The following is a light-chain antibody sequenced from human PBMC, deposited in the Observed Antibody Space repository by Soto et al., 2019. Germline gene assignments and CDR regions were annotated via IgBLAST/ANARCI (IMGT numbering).Light chain of an antibody. V-gene: IGKV1-39*01. CDR1: QSISSY. Sequence: DIQMTQSPSSLSASVGDRVTITCRASQSISSYLNWYQQRPGKAPEVLIYATSSLQSGVPSSFRGTVSGPDFPLTMTSLQPEDFASYYCQQPFCTPILFGQGTRLETK. CDR2: ATS. CDR3: QQPFCTPIL. J-gene: IGKJ5*01.